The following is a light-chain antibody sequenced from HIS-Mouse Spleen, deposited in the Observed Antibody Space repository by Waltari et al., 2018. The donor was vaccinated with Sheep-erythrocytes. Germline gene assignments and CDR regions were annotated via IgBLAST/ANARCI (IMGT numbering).Light chain of an antibody. Sequence: QSALTQPRSVSGSPGQSVTISCTGTSSDVGGDNYVSWYQQHPGKAPKLMVYDVRKRPSGFPDRFSGSKSGNTASLTISGLQAEDEADYYCCSYAGSYNHVFATGTKVTVL. J-gene: IGLJ1*01. V-gene: IGLV2-11*01. CDR2: DVR. CDR1: SSDVGGDNY. CDR3: CSYAGSYNHV.